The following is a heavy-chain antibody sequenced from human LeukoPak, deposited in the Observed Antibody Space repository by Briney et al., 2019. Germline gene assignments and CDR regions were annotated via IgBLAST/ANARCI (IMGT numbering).Heavy chain of an antibody. Sequence: GASVKVSCKASGGTFSSYAISWVRQAPGQGLEWMGGIIPIFGTANYAQKFQGRVTITADESTSTAYMELSSLRSEDTAVYYCAREYCSSTSCCSAPTRGFDPWGQGTLVTVSS. J-gene: IGHJ5*02. CDR3: AREYCSSTSCCSAPTRGFDP. D-gene: IGHD2-2*01. CDR2: IIPIFGTA. V-gene: IGHV1-69*13. CDR1: GGTFSSYA.